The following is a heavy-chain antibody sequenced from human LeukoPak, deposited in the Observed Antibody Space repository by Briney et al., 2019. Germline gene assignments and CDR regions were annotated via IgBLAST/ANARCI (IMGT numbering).Heavy chain of an antibody. CDR2: IWYDGSNK. Sequence: PGGSLRLSCAASGFTFSSYGMHWVRRAPGKGLEWVAVIWYDGSNKYYADSVKGRFTISRDNSKNTLYLQMNSLRAEDTAVYYCAKANCGGDCYYYYYYYMDVWGKGTTVTVSS. D-gene: IGHD2-21*02. CDR1: GFTFSSYG. J-gene: IGHJ6*03. V-gene: IGHV3-33*06. CDR3: AKANCGGDCYYYYYYYMDV.